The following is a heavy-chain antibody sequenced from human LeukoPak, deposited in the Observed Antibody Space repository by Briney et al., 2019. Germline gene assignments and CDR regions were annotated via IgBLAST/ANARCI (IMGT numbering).Heavy chain of an antibody. CDR3: AKDCDGYNYSSDY. CDR2: IYSGGST. J-gene: IGHJ4*02. V-gene: IGHV3-53*01. CDR1: GFTVSSNY. Sequence: GGSLRLSCAASGFTVSSNYMSWVRQAPGKGLEWVSVIYSGGSTYYADSVKGRFTISRDNSKNTLYLQMNSLRAEDTAVYYCAKDCDGYNYSSDYWGQGTLVTVSS. D-gene: IGHD5-24*01.